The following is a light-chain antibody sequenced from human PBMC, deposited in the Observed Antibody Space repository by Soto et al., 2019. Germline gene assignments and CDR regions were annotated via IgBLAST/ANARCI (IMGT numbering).Light chain of an antibody. CDR3: QQYNSWLGT. CDR1: LSVSTY. J-gene: IGKJ2*02. Sequence: EIVMTQSPVILSVSPGERATLSCRASLSVSTYLAWYQQKPGQPPRLLIFGASTRATGIPARFSGSGSGTEFTLTFNSLQPEDFAVYYCQQYNSWLGTFGQGTKLEIK. CDR2: GAS. V-gene: IGKV3-15*01.